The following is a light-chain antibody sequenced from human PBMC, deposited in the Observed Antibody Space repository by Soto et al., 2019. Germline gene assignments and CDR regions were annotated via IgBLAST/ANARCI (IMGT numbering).Light chain of an antibody. CDR3: QTWGPGFVL. Sequence: QSVLTQSPSASASLGASVKLTCTLSSGHSTYDIAWHQQQPEKGPRFLMKLDSDGSHSRGDGIPDRFSGSSSGAERFVTISSLQSEDEADYYCQTWGPGFVLFGGGTKVTVL. CDR2: LDSDGSH. CDR1: SGHSTYD. J-gene: IGLJ2*01. V-gene: IGLV4-69*02.